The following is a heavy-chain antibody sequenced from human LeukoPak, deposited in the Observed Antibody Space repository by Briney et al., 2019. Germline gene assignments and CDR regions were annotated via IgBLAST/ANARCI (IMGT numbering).Heavy chain of an antibody. Sequence: PGGSLRLSCAASGFSFSNYGMHWVRQAPGKGLEWVTFIRHDGGNAYYADAVKGGFTISRDSSQNTPYLPMNGLRAEDTAVYYCAASGSYLDYYYYMDVWRKGTTVTVSS. CDR1: GFSFSNYG. CDR2: IRHDGGNA. J-gene: IGHJ6*03. CDR3: AASGSYLDYYYYMDV. V-gene: IGHV3-30*02. D-gene: IGHD1-26*01.